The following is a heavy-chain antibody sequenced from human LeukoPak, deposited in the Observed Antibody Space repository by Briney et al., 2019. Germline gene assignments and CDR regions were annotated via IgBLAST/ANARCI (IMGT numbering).Heavy chain of an antibody. CDR3: ARDRVILWFGEYYYGMDV. Sequence: ASVKVSCKASGYTFTSYGISWVRQAPGQGLEWMGWISAYNGNTNYAQKLQGRVTMTTDTSTSTAYMELRSLRSDDTAAYYCARDRVILWFGEYYYGMDVWGQGTTVTVSS. J-gene: IGHJ6*02. D-gene: IGHD3-10*01. V-gene: IGHV1-18*01. CDR1: GYTFTSYG. CDR2: ISAYNGNT.